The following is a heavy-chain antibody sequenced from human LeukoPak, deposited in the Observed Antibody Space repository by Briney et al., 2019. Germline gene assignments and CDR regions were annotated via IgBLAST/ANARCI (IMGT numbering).Heavy chain of an antibody. D-gene: IGHD3-9*01. CDR2: ISADNGNT. CDR3: ARVSYYDILTGSYSHGY. V-gene: IGHV1-18*01. Sequence: GASVKVSCKASGYTFTSYGISWVRQAPGQGLEWMGWISADNGNTNYAQKLQGRVTMTTDTSTSTAYMELRSLRSDDTAVYYCARVSYYDILTGSYSHGYWGQGTLVTVSS. J-gene: IGHJ4*02. CDR1: GYTFTSYG.